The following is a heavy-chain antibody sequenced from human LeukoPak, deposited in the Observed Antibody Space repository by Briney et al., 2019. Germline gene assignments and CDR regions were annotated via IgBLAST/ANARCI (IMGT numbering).Heavy chain of an antibody. D-gene: IGHD3-22*01. V-gene: IGHV4-39*07. J-gene: IGHJ5*02. CDR3: ARINSHSDNYYNPWFDP. CDR2: LCYSGNI. Sequence: SETLSLTCSLSGGSFSSGYYCWGWLPQPPGKGLDWIRSLCYSGNIHYNPSLKRPLTISIDTSTNQFFRKLTSVTAADTALYYCARINSHSDNYYNPWFDPWGQGILVTVSS. CDR1: GGSFSSGYYC.